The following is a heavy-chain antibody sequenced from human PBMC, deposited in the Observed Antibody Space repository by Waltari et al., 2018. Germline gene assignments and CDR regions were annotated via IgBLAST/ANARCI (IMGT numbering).Heavy chain of an antibody. CDR2: ISYDGSNK. D-gene: IGHD6-19*01. CDR3: ARGGEYSSGRRDWYFDL. CDR1: GCTLGSYA. Sequence: QVQLVESGGGVVQPGWSRGLSCAASGCTLGSYAMCWVRKSPGKGLEWVAVISYDGSNKDYADSVKGRFTISRDNSKNTLYLQMNSLRAEDTAVYYCARGGEYSSGRRDWYFDLWGRGTLVTVSS. J-gene: IGHJ2*01. V-gene: IGHV3-30*04.